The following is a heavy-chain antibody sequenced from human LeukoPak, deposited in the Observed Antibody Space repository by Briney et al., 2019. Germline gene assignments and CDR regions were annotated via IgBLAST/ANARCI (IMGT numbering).Heavy chain of an antibody. CDR1: GFTFSSYS. D-gene: IGHD6-6*01. Sequence: PGGSLRLSCAASGFTFSSYSMNWVRRAPGKGLEWVSSISSSSSYIYYADSVKGRFTISRDNAKNSLYLQMNSLRAEDTAVYYCASREYSSSSPLDYWGQGTLVTVSS. J-gene: IGHJ4*02. CDR2: ISSSSSYI. V-gene: IGHV3-21*01. CDR3: ASREYSSSSPLDY.